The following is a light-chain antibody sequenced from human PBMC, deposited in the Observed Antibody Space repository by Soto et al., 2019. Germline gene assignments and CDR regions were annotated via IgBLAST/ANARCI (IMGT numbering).Light chain of an antibody. CDR1: QSINYW. CDR3: QHYYGYSPWT. J-gene: IGKJ1*01. CDR2: DAS. V-gene: IGKV1-5*01. Sequence: DIQMTQSPSTLSASVGDRVTITCRASQSINYWLAWYQQRPGKAPTLLIYDASTLHSGAPSRCSGGGSGTDFTLTITDLQPDDFAAYYCQHYYGYSPWTFGLGTRVEIK.